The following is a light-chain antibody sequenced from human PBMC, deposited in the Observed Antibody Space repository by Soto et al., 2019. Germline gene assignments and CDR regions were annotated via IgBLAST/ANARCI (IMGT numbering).Light chain of an antibody. Sequence: DIQMTQSPSTLSASVGDRVTITCRASQSISSWLAWYQQKPGKAPKLLIYKASSLESGVPSRFSGSGSGTEFTLTISSLQPDDFAPYYCQQYSRFGQGTKVEIK. CDR1: QSISSW. CDR2: KAS. J-gene: IGKJ1*01. V-gene: IGKV1-5*03. CDR3: QQYSR.